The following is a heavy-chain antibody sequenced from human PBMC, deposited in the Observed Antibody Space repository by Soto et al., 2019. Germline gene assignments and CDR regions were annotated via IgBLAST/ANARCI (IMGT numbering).Heavy chain of an antibody. CDR3: ASSDSSCSRFDY. J-gene: IGHJ4*02. CDR2: TSYRSKWSN. D-gene: IGHD3-22*01. Sequence: SQTLSLTCDISGDSVSGNSAAWNWIRQSPSRGLEWLGRTSYRSKWSNDYSVSVKSRLTINPETSKNQFSLQPHSVTPEDTALYYCASSDSSCSRFDYWGQGTLVPAS. CDR1: GDSVSGNSAA. V-gene: IGHV6-1*01.